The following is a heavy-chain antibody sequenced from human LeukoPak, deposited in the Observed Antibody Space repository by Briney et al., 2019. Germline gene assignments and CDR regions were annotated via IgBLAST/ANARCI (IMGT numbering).Heavy chain of an antibody. D-gene: IGHD6-13*01. Sequence: TGGSLRLSCAASGFSFSSYAMSWVRQAPGKGLEWVSAISGSGVTTSHADSVKGQFTISRDNTKNSLYMQMNSLRAEDTAIYYYAKEGYGSTWNADFDFWGQGTLVTVSS. J-gene: IGHJ4*02. CDR2: ISGSGVTT. CDR3: AKEGYGSTWNADFDF. CDR1: GFSFSSYA. V-gene: IGHV3-23*01.